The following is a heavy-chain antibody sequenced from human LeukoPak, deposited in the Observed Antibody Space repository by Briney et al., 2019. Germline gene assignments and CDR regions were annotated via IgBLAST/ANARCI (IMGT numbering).Heavy chain of an antibody. CDR2: IKSKTDSGTT. CDR3: TTDRPNVLRYFDWLSTHLDYFDY. J-gene: IGHJ4*02. CDR1: GFTFSNAW. V-gene: IGHV3-15*01. Sequence: SGGSLRLSCAASGFTFSNAWMSWVRQAPGKGLEWVGRIKSKTDSGTTDYAAPVKGRFTISRDDSKNTLYLQMNSLKTGDTAVYYCTTDRPNVLRYFDWLSTHLDYFDYWGQGTLVTVSS. D-gene: IGHD3-9*01.